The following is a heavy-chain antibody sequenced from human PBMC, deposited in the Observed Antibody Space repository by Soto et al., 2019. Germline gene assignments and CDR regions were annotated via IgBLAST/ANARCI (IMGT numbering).Heavy chain of an antibody. Sequence: EVQLVESGGGLVKPGGSLRLSCAASGFTFSNAWMNWVRQAPGKGLEWIGRIKSKVDGGTTEYAAPVKVRFTISRDDSRNTLYLQMNSLKSDDTAVYFCTTDLAVTHNHYYCGMDVWGQGTTVTVSS. CDR2: IKSKVDGGTT. CDR3: TTDLAVTHNHYYCGMDV. D-gene: IGHD4-17*01. CDR1: GFTFSNAW. V-gene: IGHV3-15*01. J-gene: IGHJ6*02.